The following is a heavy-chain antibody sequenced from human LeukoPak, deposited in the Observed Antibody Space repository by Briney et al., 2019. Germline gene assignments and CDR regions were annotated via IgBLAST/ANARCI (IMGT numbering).Heavy chain of an antibody. CDR2: ISSSGSML. Sequence: GGSLRLSCAVSGFTFSDYYMSWVRQAPGKGLEWVSYISSSGSMLHYADSVEGRFTISRDNSKNTLYLQMNSLRAEDTAVYYCAKDLPAAYFDYWGQGTLVTVSS. D-gene: IGHD2-2*01. J-gene: IGHJ4*02. CDR3: AKDLPAAYFDY. CDR1: GFTFSDYY. V-gene: IGHV3-11*04.